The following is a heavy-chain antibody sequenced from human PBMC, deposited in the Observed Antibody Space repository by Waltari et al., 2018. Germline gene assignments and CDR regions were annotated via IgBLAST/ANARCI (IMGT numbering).Heavy chain of an antibody. CDR2: INHSGST. Sequence: QVQLQQWGAGLLKPSETLSLTCAVYGGSFSGYYWSWIRQPPGKGLEWIGEINHSGSTNYCPSRKSRFTISLDTSKNQFSRKLSSVTAADTSLYYCARSYGSGSFSWCDPWGQGTLVSVSS. V-gene: IGHV4-34*01. CDR1: GGSFSGYY. CDR3: ARSYGSGSFSWCDP. D-gene: IGHD3-10*01. J-gene: IGHJ5*02.